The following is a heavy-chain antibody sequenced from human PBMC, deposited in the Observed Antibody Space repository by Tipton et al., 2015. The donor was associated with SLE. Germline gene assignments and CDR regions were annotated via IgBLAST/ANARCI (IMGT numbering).Heavy chain of an antibody. J-gene: IGHJ6*02. CDR1: GGSVSSSSYY. D-gene: IGHD6-6*01. CDR3: ASEYSSAVGMDV. Sequence: TLSLTCTVSGGSVSSSSYYWGWIRQPPGKGLEWIGSIYYTGNTFYNPSLKSRVVLSIDTSKSHFSLEMKSVTAADTAVYYCASEYSSAVGMDVWGQGTTVIVS. CDR2: IYYTGNT. V-gene: IGHV4-39*07.